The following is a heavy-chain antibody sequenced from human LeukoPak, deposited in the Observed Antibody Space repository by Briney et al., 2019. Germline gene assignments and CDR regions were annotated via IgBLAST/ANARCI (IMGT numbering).Heavy chain of an antibody. Sequence: GGSLRLSCAASGFTFSSYWMHWVRQAPGKGLVWVSRINSDGSSTSYADSVKGRFTISRDNAKNTLYLQMNSLRAEDTAVYYCARVGEDWSYGVYYYGMDVWGQGTTVTVSS. CDR2: INSDGSST. D-gene: IGHD1-7*01. CDR1: GFTFSSYW. V-gene: IGHV3-74*01. CDR3: ARVGEDWSYGVYYYGMDV. J-gene: IGHJ6*02.